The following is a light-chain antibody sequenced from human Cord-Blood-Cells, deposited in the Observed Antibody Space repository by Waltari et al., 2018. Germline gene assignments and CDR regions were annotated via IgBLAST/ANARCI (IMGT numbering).Light chain of an antibody. V-gene: IGKV1-5*01. CDR2: DAS. CDR3: QQYNSYSPA. CDR1: QSISSW. J-gene: IGKJ1*01. Sequence: DIQMTQSPSTLSASVGARVTITSRASQSISSWLAWYQQKPGKAPKLLIYDASSLESGVPSRFSGSGSGTEFTLTISSLQPDDFATYYCQQYNSYSPAFGQGTKVEIK.